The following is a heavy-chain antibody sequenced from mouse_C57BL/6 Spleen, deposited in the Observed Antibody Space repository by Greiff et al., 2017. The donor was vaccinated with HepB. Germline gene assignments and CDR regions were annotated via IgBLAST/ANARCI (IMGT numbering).Heavy chain of an antibody. Sequence: EVKLVESGGDLVKPGGSLKLSCAASGFTFSSYGMSWVRQTPEKRLEWVATISSGGSYTYYPDSVKGPFTISRDNAKNTLYLQMSSLKSEDTAMYYCARNYSSGYGYWGQGTTLTVSS. D-gene: IGHD3-2*02. CDR1: GFTFSSYG. CDR2: ISSGGSYT. V-gene: IGHV5-6*01. CDR3: ARNYSSGYGY. J-gene: IGHJ2*01.